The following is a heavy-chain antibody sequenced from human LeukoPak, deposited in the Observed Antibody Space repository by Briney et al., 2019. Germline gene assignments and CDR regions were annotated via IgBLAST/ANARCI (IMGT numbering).Heavy chain of an antibody. CDR3: AKDDAWLQYGN. CDR1: GFTLSSYA. CDR2: ISPNGVIT. J-gene: IGHJ4*02. Sequence: PGGSLRLSCAASGFTLSSYAMNWVRQAPGKGLEWVSGISPNGVITYYADSVKGRFTISRDNSKGTVYLQMNSLRPEDTAVYYCAKDDAWLQYGNWGRGTLVTVSS. V-gene: IGHV3-23*01. D-gene: IGHD5-24*01.